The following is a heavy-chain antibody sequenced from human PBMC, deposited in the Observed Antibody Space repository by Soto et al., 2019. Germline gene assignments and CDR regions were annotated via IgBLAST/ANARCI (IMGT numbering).Heavy chain of an antibody. J-gene: IGHJ4*02. CDR1: GGSISSYY. CDR2: IYNIGST. CDR3: ARVDGYNYYFDY. V-gene: IGHV4-59*12. D-gene: IGHD5-12*01. Sequence: SETLSLTCTVSGGSISSYYWSWIRQPPGKGLEWIGHIYNIGSTNYNPSLKSRVTISVDKSKNQFFLKLSSVTAADTAVYYCARVDGYNYYFDYWGQGTLVTVSS.